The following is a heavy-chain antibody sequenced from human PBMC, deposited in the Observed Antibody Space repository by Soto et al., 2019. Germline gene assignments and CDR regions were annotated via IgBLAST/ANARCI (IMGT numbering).Heavy chain of an antibody. CDR3: ARFCGGDCNAFDI. CDR1: GGSISRCGYS. J-gene: IGHJ3*02. CDR2: IYHSGST. V-gene: IGHV4-30-2*01. D-gene: IGHD2-21*02. Sequence: SETLSLTCGVSGGSISRCGYSWSWIRQPPGKGLEWIGYIYHSGSTYYNPSLKSRVTISVDRSKNQFSLKLSSVTAADTAMYYCARFCGGDCNAFDIWGQGTMVTVSS.